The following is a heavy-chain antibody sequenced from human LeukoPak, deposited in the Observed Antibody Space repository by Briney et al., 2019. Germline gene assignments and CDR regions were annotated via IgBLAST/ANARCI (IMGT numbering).Heavy chain of an antibody. CDR3: ARHARYSSSSSAFDI. V-gene: IGHV4-39*01. D-gene: IGHD6-13*01. J-gene: IGHJ3*02. Sequence: SETLSLTCTVSGGSISSSKYYWGWIRQPPGKGLEWIGSIYYSGSTYYNPSLKSRVTISVDTSKNQFSLKLSSVTAADTAVYYCARHARYSSSSSAFDIWGQGTMVTVSS. CDR2: IYYSGST. CDR1: GGSISSSKYY.